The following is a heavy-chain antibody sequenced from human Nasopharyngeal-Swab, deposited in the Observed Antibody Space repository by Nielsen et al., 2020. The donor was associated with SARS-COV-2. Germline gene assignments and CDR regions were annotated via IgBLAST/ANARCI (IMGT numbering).Heavy chain of an antibody. CDR3: AKAEGAFDI. CDR1: GFTFSSYA. CDR2: ISGSGGST. J-gene: IGHJ3*02. V-gene: IGHV3-23*01. Sequence: GESLKISCAASGFTFSSYAMSWVRQAPGKGLEWVSAISGSGGSTYYADSVKGRFTISRDNSKNTLYLQMNSLRAEDTAVYYCAKAEGAFDIWGQGTMVTVSS.